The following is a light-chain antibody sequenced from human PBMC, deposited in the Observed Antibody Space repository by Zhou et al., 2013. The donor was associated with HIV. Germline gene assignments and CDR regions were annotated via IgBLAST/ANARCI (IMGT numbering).Light chain of an antibody. Sequence: EIVLTQSPATLSLSPGERATLSCRASQSVSSYLAWYQQKPGQAPRLLIYGASTRATGIPDRFSGSGSGTDFTLTISRLEPEDFAVYYCQQYDSSPLFGPGTKVDIK. CDR3: QQYDSSPL. CDR1: QSVSSY. J-gene: IGKJ3*01. CDR2: GAS. V-gene: IGKV3-20*01.